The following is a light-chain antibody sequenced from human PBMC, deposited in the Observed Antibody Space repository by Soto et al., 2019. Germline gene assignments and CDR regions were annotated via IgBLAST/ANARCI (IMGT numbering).Light chain of an antibody. CDR3: QQSYSTTWT. Sequence: DIQMTQSPSSLSASVGDRVTITCRASQSISSYLNWYQHKPGKAPKHLIYAASSLQSGVPSRFSGSGSGTDFTLTISSLHPEDFATYYCQQSYSTTWTFGQATKVEIK. CDR1: QSISSY. J-gene: IGKJ1*01. V-gene: IGKV1-39*01. CDR2: AAS.